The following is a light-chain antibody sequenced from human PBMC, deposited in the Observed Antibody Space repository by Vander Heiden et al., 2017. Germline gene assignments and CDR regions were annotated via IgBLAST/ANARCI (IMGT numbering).Light chain of an antibody. V-gene: IGKV3-20*01. CDR2: GAS. CDR1: QSVSSTY. J-gene: IGKJ1*01. Sequence: EIVLTQSPGTRSLFPGERATLSCRASQSVSSTYLAWYQQKPGQAPRLLIYGASTRATGIPDRFSGSGSGTDFTLTISRLEPEDFAVYYCQQYGSSPRTFGQGTKVEIK. CDR3: QQYGSSPRT.